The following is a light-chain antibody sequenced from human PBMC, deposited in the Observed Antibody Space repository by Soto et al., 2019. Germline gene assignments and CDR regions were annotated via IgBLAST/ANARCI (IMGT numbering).Light chain of an antibody. J-gene: IGKJ1*01. CDR3: QQYDKWPRT. CDR2: FAS. Sequence: VMTQSPATLSLSPGERAALSCRASQSVSTNLAWYQQKPGQPPRLLIYFASTRATAVPARFTAGGSGTEFTLTSSSLQYDDLAVYYCQQYDKWPRTFGQGTKVEIK. CDR1: QSVSTN. V-gene: IGKV3-15*01.